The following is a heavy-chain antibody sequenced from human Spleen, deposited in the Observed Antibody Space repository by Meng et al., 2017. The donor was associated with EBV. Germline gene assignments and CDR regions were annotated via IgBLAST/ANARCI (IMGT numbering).Heavy chain of an antibody. Sequence: VSLGGVGGGLLNPCGSLGLSCVASGFTFPYYQIRWIRQAPGKGLEWISYISHSGRTVYYVDSVKGRSTISRDNSKNTLYLQMNSLRAEDTAMYYCTRTSLKSWGQGTLVTVSS. CDR1: GFTFPYYQ. D-gene: IGHD4/OR15-4a*01. J-gene: IGHJ4*02. CDR3: TRTSLKS. CDR2: ISHSGRTV. V-gene: IGHV3-11*04.